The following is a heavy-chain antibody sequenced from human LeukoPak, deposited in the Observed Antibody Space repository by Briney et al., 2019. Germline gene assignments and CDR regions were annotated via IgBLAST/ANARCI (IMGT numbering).Heavy chain of an antibody. CDR3: AKGSPLDSSSWKGNWFDP. CDR2: ISGSGGST. Sequence: PGGSLRLSCAASGFTFSSYAMSWVRQAPGKGLEWVSAISGSGGSTYYADSVKGRFTISRDNSKNTLYLQMNSLRAEDTAVYYCAKGSPLDSSSWKGNWFDPWGQGTLVTVSS. D-gene: IGHD6-13*01. V-gene: IGHV3-23*01. CDR1: GFTFSSYA. J-gene: IGHJ5*02.